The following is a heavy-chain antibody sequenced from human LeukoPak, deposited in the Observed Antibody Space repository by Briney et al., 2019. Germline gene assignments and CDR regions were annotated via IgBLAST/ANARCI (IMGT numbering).Heavy chain of an antibody. J-gene: IGHJ5*02. D-gene: IGHD3-3*01. CDR2: INPNSGGT. Sequence: ASVKVSCKASGYTFTGYYMHWVRQAPGQGLEWMGWINPNSGGTNYAQKFQGRVTMTRDTSISTAYMELSRLRSDDTAVYYCARLSLRKRNWFDPWGQGTLVTVSS. V-gene: IGHV1-2*02. CDR1: GYTFTGYY. CDR3: ARLSLRKRNWFDP.